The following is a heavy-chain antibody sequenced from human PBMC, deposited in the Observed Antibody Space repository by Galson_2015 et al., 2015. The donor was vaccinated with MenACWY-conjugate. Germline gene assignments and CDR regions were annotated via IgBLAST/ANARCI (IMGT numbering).Heavy chain of an antibody. CDR1: GFDFSNYA. Sequence: SLRLSCAASGFDFSNYAMNWVRQAPGKGLEWVSYIGSSYIYYADSVKGRFTISRDNAKNSLYLQMNSLRAEDTAVYYCAKGTIAARPNWFDPWGQGTLVTVSS. D-gene: IGHD6-6*01. CDR2: IGSSYI. CDR3: AKGTIAARPNWFDP. V-gene: IGHV3-21*05. J-gene: IGHJ5*02.